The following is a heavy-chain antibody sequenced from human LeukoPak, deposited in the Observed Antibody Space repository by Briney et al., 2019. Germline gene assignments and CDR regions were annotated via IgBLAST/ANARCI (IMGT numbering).Heavy chain of an antibody. CDR2: IKADGSEK. J-gene: IGHJ5*02. Sequence: GGSLRLSCTASGFIFNNYWMTWVHQVPGGGLEWVANIKADGSEKLYVDSVMGRFIISRDDAINSVYLQMNSLRVEDTATYYCARVNCGSPGCRGRDLFDPWGQGTLVIVSS. D-gene: IGHD2-21*01. CDR1: GFIFNNYW. CDR3: ARVNCGSPGCRGRDLFDP. V-gene: IGHV3-7*03.